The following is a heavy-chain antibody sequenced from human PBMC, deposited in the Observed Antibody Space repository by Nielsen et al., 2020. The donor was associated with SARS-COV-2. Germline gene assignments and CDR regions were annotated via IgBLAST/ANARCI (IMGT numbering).Heavy chain of an antibody. Sequence: ASVKVSCKASGYTFTSYGISWVRQAPGQGLEWMGRISGNNGNVKYAQNLQDRVTMTADASTTTVYMDLRRLRFDDTAIYYCARVASGVVPGPLGIGMWYSYYYMDVWGQGTTVTVSS. V-gene: IGHV1-18*01. J-gene: IGHJ6*03. CDR2: ISGNNGNV. CDR1: GYTFTSYG. D-gene: IGHD2-2*01. CDR3: ARVASGVVPGPLGIGMWYSYYYMDV.